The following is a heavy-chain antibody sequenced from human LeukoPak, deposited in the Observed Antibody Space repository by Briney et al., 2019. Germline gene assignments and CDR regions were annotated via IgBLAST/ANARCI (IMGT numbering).Heavy chain of an antibody. CDR1: GGSISSSSYY. Sequence: PSETLSLTCTVSGGSISSSSYYWGWISQPPGKGPEWIGSIYYSGSTYYNPSLKSRVTISVDTSKNQFSLKLSSVTAADTAVYYCARHFRCSSTSCPRGVYYYMDVWGKGTTVTVSS. CDR3: ARHFRCSSTSCPRGVYYYMDV. CDR2: IYYSGST. V-gene: IGHV4-39*01. J-gene: IGHJ6*03. D-gene: IGHD2-2*01.